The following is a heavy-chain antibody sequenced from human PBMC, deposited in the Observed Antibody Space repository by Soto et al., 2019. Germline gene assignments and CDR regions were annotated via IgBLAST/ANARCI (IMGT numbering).Heavy chain of an antibody. CDR2: IWYDGSNK. Sequence: SLRLSCAASGFTFSNYAMHWVRQAPGKGLEWVAVIWYDGSNKYYADSVKGRFTISRDNSKNTLYLQMNSLRAEDTAVYYCANPHPSIAANYWGQGTLVTVSS. V-gene: IGHV3-33*06. J-gene: IGHJ4*02. D-gene: IGHD6-13*01. CDR1: GFTFSNYA. CDR3: ANPHPSIAANY.